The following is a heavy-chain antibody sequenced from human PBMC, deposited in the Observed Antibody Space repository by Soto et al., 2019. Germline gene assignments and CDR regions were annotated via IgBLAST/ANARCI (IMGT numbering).Heavy chain of an antibody. V-gene: IGHV3-11*01. CDR1: GFTFSGYY. J-gene: IGHJ3*02. CDR2: ISSSGSTI. Sequence: PGGSLRLSCAASGFTFSGYYMSWIRQAPGKGLEWVSYISSSGSTIYYADSVKGRFTISRDNAKNSLYLQMNSLRAEDTAVYYCARSGGVYSSSYMAPEDAFDIWGQGTMVTVSS. D-gene: IGHD6-6*01. CDR3: ARSGGVYSSSYMAPEDAFDI.